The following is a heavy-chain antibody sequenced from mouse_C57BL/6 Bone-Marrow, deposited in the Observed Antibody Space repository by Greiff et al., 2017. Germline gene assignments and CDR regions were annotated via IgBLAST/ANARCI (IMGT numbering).Heavy chain of an antibody. CDR1: GYTFTEYT. D-gene: IGHD2-4*01. CDR2: FYPGSGST. V-gene: IGHV1-62-2*01. Sequence: QVQLQQSGAELVKPGASVKLSCKASGYTFTEYTIHWVKQSPGQGLEWIGWFYPGSGSTKYNEKFKDKATLTADKSASTVYMELSRLTSEDSAVYSCASHEDYDYPYYFDYWGQGTTLTVSS. J-gene: IGHJ2*01. CDR3: ASHEDYDYPYYFDY.